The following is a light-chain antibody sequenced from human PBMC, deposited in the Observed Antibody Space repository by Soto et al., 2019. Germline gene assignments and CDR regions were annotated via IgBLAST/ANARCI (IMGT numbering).Light chain of an antibody. V-gene: IGKV3-11*01. CDR2: DAS. CDR3: QQRSNWPIT. Sequence: TQSPATLPLSPGERATLSCRASQSVSSYLAWYQQKPGQAPRRLIYDASNRATGIPARFSGSGSGTDFTLTISSLEPEDFAVYYCQQRSNWPITSGQGTRLEI. J-gene: IGKJ5*01. CDR1: QSVSSY.